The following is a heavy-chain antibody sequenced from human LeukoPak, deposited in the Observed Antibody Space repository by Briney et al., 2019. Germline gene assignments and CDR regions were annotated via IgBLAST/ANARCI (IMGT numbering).Heavy chain of an antibody. CDR2: IKQDGSEE. V-gene: IGHV3-7*01. CDR1: EFRFGRDW. J-gene: IGHJ4*02. CDR3: ARRGSPGHFDY. Sequence: GGSLRLSCVASEFRFGRDWISWVRQAPGKGLEWVACIKQDGSEEYYVGSVRGRFTVSVDNGKNSLYLQMNSLRAEDTAVYYCARRGSPGHFDYWGQGTLVTVSS. D-gene: IGHD1-26*01.